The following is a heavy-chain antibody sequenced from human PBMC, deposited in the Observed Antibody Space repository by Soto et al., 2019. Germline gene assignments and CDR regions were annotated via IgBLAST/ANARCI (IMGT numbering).Heavy chain of an antibody. CDR1: GFTFTSSA. J-gene: IGHJ6*02. Sequence: SVKVSCKASGFTFTSSAVQWVRQARGQRLEWIGWIVVGSGNTNYAQKLQGRVTMTTDTSTSTAYMEMRSLRSDDTAVYYFARHSYYDSSGYYSYYYYGMDVRGQGTTVTVS. D-gene: IGHD3-22*01. CDR3: ARHSYYDSSGYYSYYYYGMDV. V-gene: IGHV1-58*01. CDR2: IVVGSGNT.